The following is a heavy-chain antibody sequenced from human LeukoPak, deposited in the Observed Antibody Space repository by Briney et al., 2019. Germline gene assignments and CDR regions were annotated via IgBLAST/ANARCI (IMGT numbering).Heavy chain of an antibody. V-gene: IGHV3-21*01. J-gene: IGHJ5*02. Sequence: GGSLRLSCAASGFSLSNYDMVWVRQAPGKGLEWIASTGFSSAYIGYADSVKGRFSISRDNAENSVYLQMNSLRDEDTAVYFCARERSYCSGATCSLDLWGQGTLVTVSS. CDR1: GFSLSNYD. D-gene: IGHD2-15*01. CDR3: ARERSYCSGATCSLDL. CDR2: TGFSSAYI.